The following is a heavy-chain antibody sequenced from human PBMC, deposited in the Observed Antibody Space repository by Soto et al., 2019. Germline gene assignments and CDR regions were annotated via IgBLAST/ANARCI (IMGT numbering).Heavy chain of an antibody. Sequence: QVQLQQWGAGLLKPSETLSLTCAVYGGSFSGYYWSWIRQPPGKGLEWIGEINHSGSTNYNPSLKRRVTISVDTSKNQFSLKLSSVTAADTAVYYCARGYVTTVTKYWYFDLWGRGTLVTVSS. CDR1: GGSFSGYY. J-gene: IGHJ2*01. CDR3: ARGYVTTVTKYWYFDL. CDR2: INHSGST. D-gene: IGHD4-17*01. V-gene: IGHV4-34*01.